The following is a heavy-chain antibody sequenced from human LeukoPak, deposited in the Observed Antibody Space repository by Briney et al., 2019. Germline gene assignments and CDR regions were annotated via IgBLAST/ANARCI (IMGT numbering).Heavy chain of an antibody. CDR2: IKQDGSKK. CDR1: GFTFSSNW. Sequence: GGSLRPSGAASGFTFSSNWMSWVRQAPGKGLGWVANIKQDGSKKYYVHSVKGRFTIPRDNAKNSLYLQMNSLRAEDTAVYSSARDRFSGGSCHHYWGQGTLVTVSS. D-gene: IGHD2-15*01. CDR3: ARDRFSGGSCHHY. J-gene: IGHJ4*02. V-gene: IGHV3-7*01.